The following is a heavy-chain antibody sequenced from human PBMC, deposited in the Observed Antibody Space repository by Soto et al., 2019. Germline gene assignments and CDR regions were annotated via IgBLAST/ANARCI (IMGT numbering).Heavy chain of an antibody. V-gene: IGHV3-23*04. CDR3: AARPIAVAGTYYYYGMDV. D-gene: IGHD6-19*01. Sequence: EVQLVESGGGLVQPGGSLRLSCAASGFTFSSYAMSWVRQAPGKGLEWVSAISGSGGSTYYADSVKGRFTISRDNSKNTLYLQMNSLRAEDTAVYYCAARPIAVAGTYYYYGMDVWGQGTTVTVSS. J-gene: IGHJ6*02. CDR1: GFTFSSYA. CDR2: ISGSGGST.